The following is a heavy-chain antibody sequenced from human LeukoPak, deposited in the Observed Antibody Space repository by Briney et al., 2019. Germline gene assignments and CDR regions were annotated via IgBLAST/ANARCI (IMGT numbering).Heavy chain of an antibody. CDR1: GGSISSYY. J-gene: IGHJ3*02. CDR2: IYYSGST. V-gene: IGHV4-59*12. Sequence: SETLSLTCTVSGGSISSYYWSWIRQLPGKGLEWIGYIYYSGSTNYNPSLKSRVTISVDTSKNQFSLKLSSVTAADTAVYYCAREAPSALHDAFDIWGQGTMVTVSS. CDR3: AREAPSALHDAFDI. D-gene: IGHD3-10*01.